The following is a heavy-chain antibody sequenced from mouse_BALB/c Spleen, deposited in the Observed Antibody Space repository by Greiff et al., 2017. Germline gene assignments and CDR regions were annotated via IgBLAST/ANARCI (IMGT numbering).Heavy chain of an antibody. Sequence: VQLQQSGAELVRPGSSVKISCKASGYAFSSYWMNWVKQRPGQGLEWIGQIYPGDGDTNYNGKFKGKATLTADKSSSTAYMQLSSLTSEDSAVYFCARSLYYRYDNYAMDYWGQGTSVTVSS. CDR2: IYPGDGDT. J-gene: IGHJ4*01. D-gene: IGHD2-14*01. CDR3: ARSLYYRYDNYAMDY. V-gene: IGHV1-80*01. CDR1: GYAFSSYW.